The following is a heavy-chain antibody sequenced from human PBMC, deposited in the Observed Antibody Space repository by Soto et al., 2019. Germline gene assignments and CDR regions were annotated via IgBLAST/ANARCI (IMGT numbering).Heavy chain of an antibody. V-gene: IGHV1-18*01. CDR2: TSSNNGKT. CDR1: GYSFSTHG. CDR3: ARTSVAQSEDYFDY. D-gene: IGHD5-12*01. Sequence: GAPVKVSCKNSGYSFSTHGISWVRQAPGQGLEWMGWTSSNNGKTKYAQKFQGRVTMTTDKSTNTVHMELRSLRSGDTAVYYCARTSVAQSEDYFDYWGQGTLVTVSS. J-gene: IGHJ4*02.